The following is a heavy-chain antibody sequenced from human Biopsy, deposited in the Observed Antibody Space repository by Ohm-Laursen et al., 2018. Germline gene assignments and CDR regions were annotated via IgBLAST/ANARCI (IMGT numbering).Heavy chain of an antibody. Sequence: SLRLSCAASGFTFNKHAMNWVRQAPGKGLEWVAVIWYDGSIEYYVDSVKGRFTISRDNYKNILYLQMNSLRVEDTAVYYCARDRLLYQYDSSGWDIWGKGTVVTASS. CDR1: GFTFNKHA. CDR2: IWYDGSIE. D-gene: IGHD3-22*01. V-gene: IGHV3-33*01. J-gene: IGHJ3*02. CDR3: ARDRLLYQYDSSGWDI.